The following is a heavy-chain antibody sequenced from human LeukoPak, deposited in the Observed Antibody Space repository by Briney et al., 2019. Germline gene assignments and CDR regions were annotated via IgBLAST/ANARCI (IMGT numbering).Heavy chain of an antibody. CDR2: IYHSGST. Sequence: SETLSFTCAVSGGSISSSNWWSWVRQPPGKGLEWIGEIYHSGSTNYNPSLKSRVTISVDKSKNQFSLRLSSVTAADTAVYYCARGLSSSWSHFDYWGQGTLVSVSS. CDR3: ARGLSSSWSHFDY. CDR1: GGSISSSNW. J-gene: IGHJ4*02. V-gene: IGHV4-4*02. D-gene: IGHD6-13*01.